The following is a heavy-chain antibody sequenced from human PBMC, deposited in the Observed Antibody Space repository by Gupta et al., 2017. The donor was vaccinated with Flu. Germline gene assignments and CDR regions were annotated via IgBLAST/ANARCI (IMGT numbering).Heavy chain of an antibody. V-gene: IGHV3-49*03. CDR2: RRSGGYGATA. Sequence: CRQAPGKGLEWVGFRRSGGYGATAEYAASVRGRFTISGDASGTIAYLQMNSLETEDTAVYYGARGRDLVNGGYYVVGSFDHWGQGTLVTVSS. CDR3: ARGRDLVNGGYYVVGSFDH. J-gene: IGHJ4*02. D-gene: IGHD3-3*01.